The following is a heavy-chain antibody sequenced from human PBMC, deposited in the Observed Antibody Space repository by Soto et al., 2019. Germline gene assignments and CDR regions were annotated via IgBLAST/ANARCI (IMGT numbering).Heavy chain of an antibody. CDR2: IHYSGSI. CDR1: GGSISSYY. J-gene: IGHJ6*02. CDR3: AREDDGGDRDYYGLDV. D-gene: IGHD2-21*02. V-gene: IGHV4-59*12. Sequence: SETLSLTCTVSGGSISSYYWSWIRQPPGKGLEWIGYIHYSGSIIYNPSFKSRVTISVDTSKNQFSLQLSSVTAADTAVYFCAREDDGGDRDYYGLDVWGQGTTVTVSS.